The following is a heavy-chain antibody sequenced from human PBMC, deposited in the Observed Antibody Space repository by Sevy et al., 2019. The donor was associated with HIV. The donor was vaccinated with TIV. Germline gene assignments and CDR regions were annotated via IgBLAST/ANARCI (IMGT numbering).Heavy chain of an antibody. J-gene: IGHJ4*02. V-gene: IGHV3-11*01. D-gene: IGHD1-26*01. CDR2: ISGSQYMI. CDR3: ARDLGTGYFDF. CDR1: GFTFSDYY. Sequence: GGSLRLSCAASGFTFSDYYMSWIRQAPGKGLEWISYISGSQYMIYYADSVKGRFTISRDDAKNSLYLQMNSLRPEDSAVHFCARDLGTGYFDFWGQGTLVTVSS.